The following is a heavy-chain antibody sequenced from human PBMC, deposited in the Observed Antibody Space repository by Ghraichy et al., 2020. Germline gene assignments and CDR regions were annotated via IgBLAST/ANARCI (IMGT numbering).Heavy chain of an antibody. V-gene: IGHV4-4*07. CDR1: GGSISSYY. CDR2: IYTSGST. Sequence: SETLSLTCTVSGGSISSYYWSWIRQPAGKGLEWIGRIYTSGSTNYNPSLKSRVTMSVDTYKNQFSLKLSSVTAADTAVYYCARDWVVAATSYGMDVWGQGTTVTVSS. D-gene: IGHD2-15*01. J-gene: IGHJ6*02. CDR3: ARDWVVAATSYGMDV.